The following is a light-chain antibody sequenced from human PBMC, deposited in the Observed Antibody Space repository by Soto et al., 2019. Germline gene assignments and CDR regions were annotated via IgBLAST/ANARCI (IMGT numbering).Light chain of an antibody. V-gene: IGKV3-20*01. CDR1: QSVSSNY. CDR3: QQYGRSPMFT. CDR2: GAS. Sequence: EIGLTQSPGTLSLSPGERATLSCRASQSVSSNYLAWNQQKPGQAPRLLIYGASRGAAGIPDRFIGSGSGTDFTLTINRLEPEDFAVYFCQQYGRSPMFTFGQGTKLEIK. J-gene: IGKJ2*01.